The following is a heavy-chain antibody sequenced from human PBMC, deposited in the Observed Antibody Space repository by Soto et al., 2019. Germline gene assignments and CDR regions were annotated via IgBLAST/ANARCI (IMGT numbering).Heavy chain of an antibody. D-gene: IGHD2-15*01. Sequence: QVQLVQSGAEVKKPGASVKVSCKASGYTFTTYAMHWVRQAPGQRFEWMGWINAGNGNTKYSQKFQGRVTITTDTSASTAYMELSSLRSEDTAVYYCARDPCIIRCPDHWGQGTLVTVSS. CDR3: ARDPCIIRCPDH. CDR2: INAGNGNT. CDR1: GYTFTTYA. J-gene: IGHJ4*02. V-gene: IGHV1-3*01.